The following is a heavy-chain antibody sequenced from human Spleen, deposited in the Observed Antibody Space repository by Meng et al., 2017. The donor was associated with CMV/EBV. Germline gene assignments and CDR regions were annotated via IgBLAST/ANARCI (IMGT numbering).Heavy chain of an antibody. CDR2: LVPVFGVP. V-gene: IGHV1-69*05. CDR3: ARAYTRSNYYSSSGPLFD. CDR1: TFSTLA. Sequence: TFSTLAITWVRQAPGKGLEWMGGLVPVFGVPNYAPDFQGRATIAIDESTTTAYLDLTGLRSEDTALYYCARAYTRSNYYSSSGPLFDWGQGTLVTVSS. D-gene: IGHD6-19*01. J-gene: IGHJ4*02.